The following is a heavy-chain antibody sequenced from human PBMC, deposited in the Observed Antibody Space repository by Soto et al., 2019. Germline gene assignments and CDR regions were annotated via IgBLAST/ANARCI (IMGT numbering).Heavy chain of an antibody. Sequence: QVQLVQSGAEVKEPGDSVRVSCAASGYTFTAYHIHWVRQAPGQGLEWMGWINPKFGDTTYAQEFQGRVSMTRDMSISTGYMELSRLTSDYTAIYYCARNMDYYYGRGSGNGHGVWGQGTTVTVFS. D-gene: IGHD3-10*02. CDR1: GYTFTAYH. CDR3: ARNMDYYYGRGSGNGHGV. V-gene: IGHV1-2*02. J-gene: IGHJ6*02. CDR2: INPKFGDT.